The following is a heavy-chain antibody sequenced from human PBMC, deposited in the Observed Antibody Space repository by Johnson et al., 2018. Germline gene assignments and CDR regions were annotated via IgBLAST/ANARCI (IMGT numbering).Heavy chain of an antibody. Sequence: VQLVESGGGLVQPGRSLRLSCAASGFTFDDYAMHWVRQAPGKGLEWVSGISWNSGSIGYADSVKGRFTISRDNAKNSLYLQMNSLRAEDTAFFYCAKEFLWVGGGDGMDVWGQGTTVTVSS. CDR1: GFTFDDYA. D-gene: IGHD3-10*01. CDR2: ISWNSGSI. J-gene: IGHJ6*02. V-gene: IGHV3-9*01. CDR3: AKEFLWVGGGDGMDV.